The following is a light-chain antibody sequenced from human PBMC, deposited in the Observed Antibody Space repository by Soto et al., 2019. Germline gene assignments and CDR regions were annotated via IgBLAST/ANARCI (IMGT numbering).Light chain of an antibody. V-gene: IGKV1-39*01. J-gene: IGKJ2*01. Sequence: DIQMTPSPSSLSASVGDRVTITCRASQTISSYLNWYQQKPGKAPKLLIYTASSLQSGVPSRFSGSGSGTDFTLTISSLQPEDFATYYCQQSHSISYTFGQGTKLEIK. CDR3: QQSHSISYT. CDR2: TAS. CDR1: QTISSY.